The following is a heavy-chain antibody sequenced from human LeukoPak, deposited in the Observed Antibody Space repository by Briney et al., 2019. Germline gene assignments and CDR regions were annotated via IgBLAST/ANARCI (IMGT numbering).Heavy chain of an antibody. CDR2: IYYSGST. D-gene: IGHD6-19*01. J-gene: IGHJ5*02. CDR1: GGSISSYY. CDR3: ARDRIDSSGWYNWFDP. V-gene: IGHV4-59*01. Sequence: SETLSLTCTVSGGSISSYYWSWIRQPPGKGLEWIGYIYYSGSTNYNPSLKSRVTISVDTSKNQFSLKLSSVTAADTAVYYCARDRIDSSGWYNWFDPWGQGTLVTVSS.